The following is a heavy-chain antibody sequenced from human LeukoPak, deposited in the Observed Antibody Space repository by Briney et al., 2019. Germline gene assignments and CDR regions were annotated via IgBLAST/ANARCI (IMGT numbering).Heavy chain of an antibody. J-gene: IGHJ5*02. D-gene: IGHD2-2*01. CDR2: IYSSGST. Sequence: SETLSLTCAVYGGSFSGYFWTWIRQPAGKGLERIGRIYSSGSTNYNPSLKSRVTMSVDTSKNQFSLKLSSVIAADTAVYYCARDLGYCPTTGCYQSRFDPWGQGTLVTVSS. CDR3: ARDLGYCPTTGCYQSRFDP. CDR1: GGSFSGYF. V-gene: IGHV4-4*07.